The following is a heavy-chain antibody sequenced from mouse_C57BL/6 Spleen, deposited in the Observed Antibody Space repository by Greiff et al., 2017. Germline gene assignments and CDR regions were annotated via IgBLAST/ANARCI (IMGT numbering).Heavy chain of an antibody. CDR2: IDPSDSYT. CDR1: GYTFTSYW. V-gene: IGHV1-69*01. D-gene: IGHD1-1*01. J-gene: IGHJ3*01. Sequence: QVQLQQPGAELVMPGASVKLSCKASGYTFTSYWMHWVKQRPGQGLEWIGEIDPSDSYTNYNQKFKGKSTLTVDKSSSTAYMQLSSLTSEDSAVYYCARRDYYGSTFAYGGQGTLVTVSA. CDR3: ARRDYYGSTFAY.